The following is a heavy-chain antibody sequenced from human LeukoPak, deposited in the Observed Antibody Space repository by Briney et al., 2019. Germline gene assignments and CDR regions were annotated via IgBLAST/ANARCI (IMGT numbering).Heavy chain of an antibody. CDR2: ISFDGSDK. CDR3: ARDQPGTYTLSST. CDR1: VFTFSNYA. Sequence: GGSLRLSCAASVFTFSNYAMHWVRPAPGKGLEWVAFISFDGSDKYYADSVKGRFTISRDNSKNTLYLQMNSLRAEDTAVYYCARDQPGTYTLSSTWGQGTPVTVSS. D-gene: IGHD6-19*01. J-gene: IGHJ5*02. V-gene: IGHV3-30-3*01.